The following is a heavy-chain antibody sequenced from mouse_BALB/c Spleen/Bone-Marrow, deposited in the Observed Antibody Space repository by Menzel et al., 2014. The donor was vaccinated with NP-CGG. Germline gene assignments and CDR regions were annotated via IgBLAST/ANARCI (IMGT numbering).Heavy chain of an antibody. D-gene: IGHD1-1*01. J-gene: IGHJ4*01. CDR1: GFTSSSYA. V-gene: IGHV5-9-1*01. CDR2: ISSGGSYT. CDR3: ARSLYDYDAMDY. Sequence: EVKLVESGGGLVKPGGSLKLSCAASGFTSSSYAMSWVRQTPEKRLEWVATISSGGSYTYYADSGKGRLTISKDNAKNTLYLQMSSLRSEDTAMYYCARSLYDYDAMDYWGQGTPVTVSS.